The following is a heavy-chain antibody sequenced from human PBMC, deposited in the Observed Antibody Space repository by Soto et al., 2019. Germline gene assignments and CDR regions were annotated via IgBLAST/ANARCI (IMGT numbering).Heavy chain of an antibody. CDR1: GGSISSSSHY. D-gene: IGHD4-4*01. J-gene: IGHJ5*02. Sequence: PSETLSLTCIVSGGSISSSSHYWAWIRQPPGKGLEWIGTIYYSGSTYYNPSLKSRVTISVDKSKNQFSLKLSSVTAADTAVYYCARAYDYSSNWFDPWGQGTLVTVSS. CDR3: ARAYDYSSNWFDP. CDR2: IYYSGST. V-gene: IGHV4-39*07.